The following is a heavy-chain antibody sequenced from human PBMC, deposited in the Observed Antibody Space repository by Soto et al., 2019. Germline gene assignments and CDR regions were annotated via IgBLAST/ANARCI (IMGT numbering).Heavy chain of an antibody. Sequence: QVVLLQSGAEVKEPGSSVRVSCQVSGSTFNNFAFSWVRQAPGHGPEWMGGIVVISNTAEYSQRFQDRVTITADTSTNTLYMELGTLTVKDTDVYYCARAIKRWEVNYYFDFWGQGTLVTVSS. J-gene: IGHJ4*02. CDR2: IVVISNTA. V-gene: IGHV1-69*06. D-gene: IGHD1-26*01. CDR3: ARAIKRWEVNYYFDF. CDR1: GSTFNNFA.